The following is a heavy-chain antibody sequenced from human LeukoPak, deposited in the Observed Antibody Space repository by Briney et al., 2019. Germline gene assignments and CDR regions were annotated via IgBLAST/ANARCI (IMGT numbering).Heavy chain of an antibody. D-gene: IGHD6-13*01. CDR1: GFTFSNYP. CDR3: ARDTQEQGNWFDP. Sequence: LGGSLRLSCAASGFTFSNYPIHWVRQAPGKGLEWVALISYDGSNKYCADSVKCRITISRDNSKNTLHLQMNSLRPEDMAVYDCARDTQEQGNWFDPWGQGTLVTVSS. J-gene: IGHJ5*02. CDR2: ISYDGSNK. V-gene: IGHV3-30-3*01.